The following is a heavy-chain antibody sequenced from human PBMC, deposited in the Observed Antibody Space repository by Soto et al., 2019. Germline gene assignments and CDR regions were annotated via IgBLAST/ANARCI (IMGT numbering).Heavy chain of an antibody. D-gene: IGHD3-22*01. J-gene: IGHJ6*02. V-gene: IGHV3-30-3*01. CDR3: ARDLTALVSRGYGMDV. CDR2: ISYDGYNK. CDR1: GFTFSSYA. Sequence: QVQLAESGGGVVQPGRSLRLSCAASGFTFSSYAMHWVRQAPGKGLEWVACISYDGYNKYYADSMKGRLTISRDNSKNTLHLQMNSLRAEVTSVYYCARDLTALVSRGYGMDVWGQGTTVTVSS.